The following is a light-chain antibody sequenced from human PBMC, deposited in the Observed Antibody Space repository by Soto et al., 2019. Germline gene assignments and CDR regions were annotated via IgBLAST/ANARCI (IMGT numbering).Light chain of an antibody. CDR2: DVS. CDR3: SSYTSSTTLV. J-gene: IGLJ2*01. Sequence: QSALTQPASVSGSPGQSITISCTGTSSDVGGYNYVSWYQQHPGKAPKLMIYDVSHRPSGVSNRFSGSKSGNTASLTISGLQAEEEADYYCSSYTSSTTLVFGGGTKLTVL. CDR1: SSDVGGYNY. V-gene: IGLV2-14*01.